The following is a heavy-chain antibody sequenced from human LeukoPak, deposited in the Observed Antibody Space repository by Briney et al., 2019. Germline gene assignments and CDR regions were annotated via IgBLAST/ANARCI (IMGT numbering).Heavy chain of an antibody. CDR2: ISGSGGST. V-gene: IGHV3-23*01. CDR3: ASPVAGTSDAFDI. Sequence: GGSLRLSCAASGFTFSSYAMSWVRQAPGKGLEWVSAISGSGGSTYYADSVKGRFTISRDNAKNSLYLQMNSLRAEDTAVYYCASPVAGTSDAFDIWGQGTMVTVSS. D-gene: IGHD6-19*01. J-gene: IGHJ3*02. CDR1: GFTFSSYA.